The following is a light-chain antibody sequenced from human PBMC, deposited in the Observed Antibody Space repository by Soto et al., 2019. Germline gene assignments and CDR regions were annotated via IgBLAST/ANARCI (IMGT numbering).Light chain of an antibody. Sequence: EIVLTQSPGTLSLSPGERATLSCRASQSVRSNYLAWYQQKPGQAPRLLIYGASSRATGIPDRISGSGSGTDFTLTISRLEPEDFAVYYCQQYGSSSYTFGQGTKLEIK. J-gene: IGKJ2*01. CDR2: GAS. CDR1: QSVRSNY. V-gene: IGKV3-20*01. CDR3: QQYGSSSYT.